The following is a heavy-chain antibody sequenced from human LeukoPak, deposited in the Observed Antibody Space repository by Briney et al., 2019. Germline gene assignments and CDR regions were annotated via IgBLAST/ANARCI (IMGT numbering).Heavy chain of an antibody. CDR2: MNPNSGNT. CDR1: GYTFAGYY. Sequence: GASVKVSCKTSGYTFAGYYVHWVRQAPGQGLEWMGWMNPNSGNTGYAQKFQGRVTMTRNTSISTAYMELSSLRSEDTAVYYCARPLYGMDVWGQGTTVTVSS. CDR3: ARPLYGMDV. J-gene: IGHJ6*02. V-gene: IGHV1-8*02.